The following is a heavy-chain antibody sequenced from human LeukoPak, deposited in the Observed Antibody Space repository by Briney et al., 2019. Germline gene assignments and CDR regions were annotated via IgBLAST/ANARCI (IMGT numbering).Heavy chain of an antibody. D-gene: IGHD3-3*01. V-gene: IGHV3-15*01. CDR1: GFTFWNAW. J-gene: IGHJ6*03. CDR2: IKSKTDGGTT. CDR3: ARVSASLRFLEWLLSRPYYMDV. Sequence: GGSLRLSCAASGFTFWNAWMSWVPHAPGKGLEWFGRIKSKTDGGTTDYAAPVKDIFTISREHVKNSLYLHMNSLRAGDTAVYYCARVSASLRFLEWLLSRPYYMDVWGKGTTVTVSS.